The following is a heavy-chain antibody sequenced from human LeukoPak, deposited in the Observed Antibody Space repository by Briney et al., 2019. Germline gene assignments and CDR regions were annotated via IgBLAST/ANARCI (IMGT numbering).Heavy chain of an antibody. CDR3: ARGTVTAPDY. CDR1: GFTFGDYA. CDR2: IYSGGNT. J-gene: IGHJ4*02. V-gene: IGHV3-53*01. Sequence: GRSLRLSCSTSGFTFGDYAMTWVRQAPGKGLEWVSIIYSGGNTYYADSVKGRFTISRDNSKNTLYLQMNRLRPEDTAVYYCARGTVTAPDYWGQGTLVTVSS. D-gene: IGHD2-21*02.